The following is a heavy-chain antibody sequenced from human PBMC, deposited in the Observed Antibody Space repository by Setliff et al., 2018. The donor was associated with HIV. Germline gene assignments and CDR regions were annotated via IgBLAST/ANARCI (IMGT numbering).Heavy chain of an antibody. J-gene: IGHJ6*03. CDR2: MNPNSGAT. V-gene: IGHV1-2*02. Sequence: ASVKVSCKASGYTFTSYDINWVRQATGQGLEWMAWMNPNSGATNYAQKFQGRVTMTRDTSSRTAYMELSRLRSDDTAVYFCARGRGYCSSHGCFYYYMDVWAEGTTVTVSS. CDR3: ARGRGYCSSHGCFYYYMDV. D-gene: IGHD2-2*01. CDR1: GYTFTSYD.